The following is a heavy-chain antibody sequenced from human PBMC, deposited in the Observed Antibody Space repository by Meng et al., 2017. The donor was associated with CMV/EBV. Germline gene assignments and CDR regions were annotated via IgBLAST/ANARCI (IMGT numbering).Heavy chain of an antibody. V-gene: IGHV1-69-2*01. CDR3: ATERYQLLPGRSNWFDP. J-gene: IGHJ5*02. CDR2: VDPEDGET. D-gene: IGHD2-2*01. Sequence: YTFTDCYMHWVQQAPGKGLEWMGLVDPEDGETIYAEKFQGRVTITADTSTDTAYMELSSLRSEDTAVYYCATERYQLLPGRSNWFDPWGQGTLVTVSS. CDR1: YTFTDCY.